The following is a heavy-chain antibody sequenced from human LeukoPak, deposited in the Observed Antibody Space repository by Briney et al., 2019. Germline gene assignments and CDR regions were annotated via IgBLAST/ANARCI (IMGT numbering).Heavy chain of an antibody. CDR2: ISYDGSNK. D-gene: IGHD4-23*01. V-gene: IGHV3-30-3*01. J-gene: IGHJ4*02. CDR3: AREERLRWTAY. Sequence: PGGSLRLSCAASGFTFSSYAMHWVRQAPGKGLEWVAVISYDGSNKYYADSVKGRFTISRDNSKNTLYLQMNSLRAEDTAVYYCAREERLRWTAYWGQGTLVTVSS. CDR1: GFTFSSYA.